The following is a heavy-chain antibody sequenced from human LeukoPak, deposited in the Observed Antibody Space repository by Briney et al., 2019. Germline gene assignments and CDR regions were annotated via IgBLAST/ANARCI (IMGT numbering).Heavy chain of an antibody. Sequence: PGGSLRLSCAASGFTFSSYAMSWVRQAPGKGLEWVSAISGSGGSTYYADSVKGRFTISRDNSKNTLYLQMSSLGAEDTAVYYCAKDHLRYFDWLSHNWFDPWGQGTLVTVSS. CDR3: AKDHLRYFDWLSHNWFDP. D-gene: IGHD3-9*01. CDR2: ISGSGGST. V-gene: IGHV3-23*01. J-gene: IGHJ5*02. CDR1: GFTFSSYA.